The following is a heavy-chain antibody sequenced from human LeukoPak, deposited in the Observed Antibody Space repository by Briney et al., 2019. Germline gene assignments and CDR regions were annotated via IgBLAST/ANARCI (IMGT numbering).Heavy chain of an antibody. CDR3: ARGRPYSGGYHLDY. Sequence: SETLSLTCAVSGGSISSGGYSWSWIRQPPGKGLEWIGNIYYSGSTYYNPSLKSRVTMSVDTSKNQFFLKLNSVTAADTAVYYCARGRPYSGGYHLDYWGQGTLVTVSA. CDR1: GGSISSGGYS. J-gene: IGHJ4*02. CDR2: IYYSGST. V-gene: IGHV4-30-2*03. D-gene: IGHD1-26*01.